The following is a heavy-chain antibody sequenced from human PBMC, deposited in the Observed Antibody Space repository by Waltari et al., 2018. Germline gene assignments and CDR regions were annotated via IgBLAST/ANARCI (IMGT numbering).Heavy chain of an antibody. CDR1: GGTFSSYA. V-gene: IGHV1-69*04. J-gene: IGHJ4*02. D-gene: IGHD6-19*01. CDR3: ARGGIAVAATEYYFDY. CDR2: IIPILGIA. Sequence: QVQLVQSGAEVKKPGSSVKVSCKASGGTFSSYAISWVRQAHGQGLEWMGGIIPILGIANYAQKFQGRVTITADESTSTAYMELSSLRSEDTAVYYCARGGIAVAATEYYFDYWGQGTLVTVSS.